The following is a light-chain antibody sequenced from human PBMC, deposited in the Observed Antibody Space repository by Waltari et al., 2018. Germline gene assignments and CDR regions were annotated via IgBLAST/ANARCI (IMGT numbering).Light chain of an antibody. CDR1: QDISSH. Sequence: DIQLTQSPSARSASVGDRVTITCRASQDISSHLAWYQKNPGKAPKLLVYGASTLGSGVPSGFSGGGSGTEFTLTISSLQPEDFATYYCQQLNSYPITFGQGTRLEIK. V-gene: IGKV1-9*01. CDR3: QQLNSYPIT. J-gene: IGKJ5*01. CDR2: GAS.